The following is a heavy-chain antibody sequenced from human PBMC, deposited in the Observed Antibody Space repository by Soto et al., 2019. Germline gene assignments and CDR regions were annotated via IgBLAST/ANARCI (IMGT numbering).Heavy chain of an antibody. V-gene: IGHV3-66*01. D-gene: IGHD2-15*01. CDR2: IQSGGPT. CDR1: GFTVSSKY. J-gene: IGHJ6*04. CDR3: ARDDVLCDGGRCYGVPLDV. Sequence: EVHLVESWGGLVQPGGSLRLSCAASGFTVSSKYMSWVRQAPGKGLEWVSLIQSGGPTYYAESVKGTFTISRDTSENTLHLQMDSLRAEDTAVYYCARDDVLCDGGRCYGVPLDVCGKGTTVTVSS.